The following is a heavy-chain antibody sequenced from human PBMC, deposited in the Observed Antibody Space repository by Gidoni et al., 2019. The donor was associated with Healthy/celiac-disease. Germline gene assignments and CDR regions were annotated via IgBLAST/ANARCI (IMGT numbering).Heavy chain of an antibody. J-gene: IGHJ3*02. V-gene: IGHV4-30-4*01. CDR3: ARGDQYGDSSYAFDI. CDR2: IYYSGST. CDR1: GGSISSGDYY. Sequence: QVQLQASCPGLVTPSQTLSLTCTVSGGSISSGDYYWRWIRQPPGKGLEWIGYIYYSGSTYYNPSLKSRVTISVDTSKNQFSLKLSSVTAADTAVYYCARGDQYGDSSYAFDIWGQGTMVTVSS. D-gene: IGHD4-17*01.